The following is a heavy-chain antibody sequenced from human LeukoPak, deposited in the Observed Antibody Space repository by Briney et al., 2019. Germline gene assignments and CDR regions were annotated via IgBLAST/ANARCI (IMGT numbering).Heavy chain of an antibody. D-gene: IGHD3-9*01. Sequence: PGGSLRLSCAASRFTFSSYAMSWVRQAPGKGLEWVSTISGGGGSTYYADSVKGRFTISRDNSKNTLYLQMNSLRAEDTAVYYCARDPDKVIFQRFDYWGQGTLVTVSS. V-gene: IGHV3-23*01. CDR1: RFTFSSYA. J-gene: IGHJ4*02. CDR3: ARDPDKVIFQRFDY. CDR2: ISGGGGST.